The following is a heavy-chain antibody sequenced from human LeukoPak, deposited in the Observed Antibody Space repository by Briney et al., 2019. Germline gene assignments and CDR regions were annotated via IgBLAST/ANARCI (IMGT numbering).Heavy chain of an antibody. J-gene: IGHJ4*02. D-gene: IGHD1-1*01. CDR1: GGSISSSSYY. Sequence: PSETLSLTCTVSGGSISSSSYYWGWIRQPPGEGLEWIGSIYYSGSTYYNPSLKSRVTISVDTSKNQFSLKLSSVTAADTAVYYCARRVSRERRYYFDYWGQGTLVTVSS. V-gene: IGHV4-39*01. CDR3: ARRVSRERRYYFDY. CDR2: IYYSGST.